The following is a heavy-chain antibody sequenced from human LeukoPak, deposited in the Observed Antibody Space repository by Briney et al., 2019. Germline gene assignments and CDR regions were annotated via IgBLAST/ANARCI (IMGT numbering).Heavy chain of an antibody. CDR2: INPSGGST. D-gene: IGHD2-15*01. Sequence: ASVKVSCKASGYTFTSYYMHWVRQAPGQGLEWMGIINPSGGSTSYAQKFQGRVTMTRDTSTSTVYMELSSLRSEDTAVYYCARLGRYCSGGSCRRPDAFDIWGQGTMATVSS. CDR3: ARLGRYCSGGSCRRPDAFDI. V-gene: IGHV1-46*01. J-gene: IGHJ3*02. CDR1: GYTFTSYY.